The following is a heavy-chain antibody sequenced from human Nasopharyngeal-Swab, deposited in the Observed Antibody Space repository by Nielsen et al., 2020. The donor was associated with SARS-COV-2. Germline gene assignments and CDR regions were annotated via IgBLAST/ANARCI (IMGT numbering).Heavy chain of an antibody. CDR3: ARQKGVYETQDFDY. D-gene: IGHD2-8*01. J-gene: IGHJ4*02. CDR2: MYHSGHT. Sequence: SETLSLTCAISGASVTSYYWGWIRQPPGKGLEWIGSMYHSGHTYHNLSLKSRVTISVDTSKNQVSLNLTSVTAADTAVYYCARQKGVYETQDFDYWGQGTLVTVSP. CDR1: GASVTSYY. V-gene: IGHV4-38-2*01.